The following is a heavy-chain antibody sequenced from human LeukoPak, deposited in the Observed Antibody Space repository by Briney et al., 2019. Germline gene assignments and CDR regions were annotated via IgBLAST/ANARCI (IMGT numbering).Heavy chain of an antibody. CDR3: ARGAGRSGSYYSWYFDY. D-gene: IGHD1-26*01. J-gene: IGHJ4*02. CDR1: GFTFSSYG. CDR2: IWYDGSNK. Sequence: GGSLRLCCAASGFTFSSYGMHWVRQAPGKGLEWVAVIWYDGSNKYYADSVKGRFTISRDNSKNTLFLQMNSLRAEDTAVYYCARGAGRSGSYYSWYFDYWGQGTLVTVSS. V-gene: IGHV3-33*01.